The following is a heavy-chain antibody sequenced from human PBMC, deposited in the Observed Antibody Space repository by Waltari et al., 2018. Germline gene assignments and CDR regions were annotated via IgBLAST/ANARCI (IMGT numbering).Heavy chain of an antibody. CDR2: INHSGST. D-gene: IGHD3-10*01. CDR1: GGSFSGYY. V-gene: IGHV4-34*01. J-gene: IGHJ6*02. CDR3: ARTSGSSWAYYYYYGMDV. Sequence: QVQLQQWGAGLLKPSETLSLTCAVYGGSFSGYYWSWIRQPPGKGLEWIGEINHSGSTNYNPTLKSRVTISVDTSKNQFSLKLSSVTAADTAVYYCARTSGSSWAYYYYYGMDVWGQGTTVTVSS.